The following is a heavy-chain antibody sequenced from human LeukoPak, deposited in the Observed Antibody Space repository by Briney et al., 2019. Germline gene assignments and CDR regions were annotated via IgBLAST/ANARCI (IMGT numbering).Heavy chain of an antibody. Sequence: GALRLSCAASGFTVSSNYMNWVRQAPGKGLEWVGQIKSKTDGGTTDYAAPVKGRLTISRDDSKNMLYLQMSSLKNEDTAVYYCTTWAAWATTRDYWGQGTLVTVSS. CDR3: TTWAAWATTRDY. V-gene: IGHV3-15*01. D-gene: IGHD5-12*01. CDR1: GFTVSSNY. J-gene: IGHJ4*02. CDR2: IKSKTDGGTT.